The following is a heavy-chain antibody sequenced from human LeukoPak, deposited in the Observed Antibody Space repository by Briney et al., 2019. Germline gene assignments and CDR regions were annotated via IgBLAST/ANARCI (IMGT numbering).Heavy chain of an antibody. D-gene: IGHD6-6*01. CDR3: ARDLSSSSTAYFQH. Sequence: PGGSLRLSCAASGFTFSSYAVNWVRQAPGKGLEWVSGISGSGGSTFYVDSVKGRFTISRDNAKNTLYLQMNSLRAEDTAVYYCARDLSSSSTAYFQHWGQGTLVTVSS. CDR2: ISGSGGST. V-gene: IGHV3-23*01. J-gene: IGHJ1*01. CDR1: GFTFSSYA.